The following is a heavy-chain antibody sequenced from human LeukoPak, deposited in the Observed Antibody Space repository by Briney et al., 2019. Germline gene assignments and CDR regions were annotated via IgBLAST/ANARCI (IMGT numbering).Heavy chain of an antibody. J-gene: IGHJ4*02. CDR3: AKESWFALFSFDY. D-gene: IGHD3-10*01. Sequence: GGSLRLSCAAPGFTFSSYAVSWVRQAPGKGLEWVSAISGSGGSTYYADSVKGRFTISRDNSKNTLYLQMNSLRAEDTAVYYCAKESWFALFSFDYWGQGTLVTVSS. V-gene: IGHV3-23*01. CDR2: ISGSGGST. CDR1: GFTFSSYA.